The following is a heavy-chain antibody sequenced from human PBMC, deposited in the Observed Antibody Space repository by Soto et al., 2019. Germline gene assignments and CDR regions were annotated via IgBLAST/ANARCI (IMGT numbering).Heavy chain of an antibody. Sequence: SETLSLTCAVYGGSFSGYYLSWIRQPPGKGLEWIGEINHSGSTNYNPSLKSRVTISVDTSKNQFSLKLSSVTAADTAVYYCARGSKYQLPGGRYYYYMDVWGKGTTVTVSS. CDR3: ARGSKYQLPGGRYYYYMDV. J-gene: IGHJ6*03. D-gene: IGHD2-2*01. V-gene: IGHV4-34*01. CDR1: GGSFSGYY. CDR2: INHSGST.